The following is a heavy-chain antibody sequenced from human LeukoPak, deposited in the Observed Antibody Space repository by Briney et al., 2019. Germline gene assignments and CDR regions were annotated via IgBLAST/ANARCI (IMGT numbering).Heavy chain of an antibody. J-gene: IGHJ6*03. V-gene: IGHV1-69*01. CDR3: AKDGSMPWGYYMDV. D-gene: IGHD2/OR15-2a*01. Sequence: SVKVSCKASGGTFSSYAISWVRQAPGQGLEWMGRIIPIFGTTNYAQNFQGRVTITADESTSTAYMELSSLRSEDTAVYYCAKDGSMPWGYYMDVWGKGTTVTISS. CDR1: GGTFSSYA. CDR2: IIPIFGTT.